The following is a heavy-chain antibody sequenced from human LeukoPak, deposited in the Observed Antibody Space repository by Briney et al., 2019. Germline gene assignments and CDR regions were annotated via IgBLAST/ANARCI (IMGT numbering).Heavy chain of an antibody. D-gene: IGHD7-27*01. Sequence: PGGSLRLSCAASGFTFSNYWMQWVRQAPGKGLVWVSRVNSDGGATTYADSVQGRFTISRDNAKNTIYLQMNSLRPEDTAVYYCARGARAWDFDYWGRGTPVTVSS. CDR1: GFTFSNYW. J-gene: IGHJ4*02. CDR2: VNSDGGAT. CDR3: ARGARAWDFDY. V-gene: IGHV3-74*01.